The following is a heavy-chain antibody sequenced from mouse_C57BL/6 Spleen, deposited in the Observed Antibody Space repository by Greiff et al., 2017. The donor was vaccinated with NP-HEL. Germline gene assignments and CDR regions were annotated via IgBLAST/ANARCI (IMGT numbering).Heavy chain of an antibody. CDR2: IYPGDGDT. CDR3: GLTTVVAHFDY. J-gene: IGHJ2*01. D-gene: IGHD1-1*01. CDR1: GYAFSSYW. V-gene: IGHV1-80*01. Sequence: VQLQQSGAELVKPGASVKISCKASGYAFSSYWMNWVKQRPGKGLEWIGQIYPGDGDTNYNGKFKGKATLTADKSSSTAYMQLSSLTSEDSAVYFCGLTTVVAHFDYWGQGTTLTGSS.